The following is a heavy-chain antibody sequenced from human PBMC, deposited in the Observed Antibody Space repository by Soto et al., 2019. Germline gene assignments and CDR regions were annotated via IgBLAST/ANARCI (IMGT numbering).Heavy chain of an antibody. V-gene: IGHV3-30*18. Sequence: QVQLVESGGGVVQPGRSLRLSCAASGFTFSSYDMHWVRQAPGKGLEWVAVTSYDGSKKYHADSVKGRFTISRDNSKNTLYLQMNSLRAEDTAVYYCAKGVGAAPILPDYWGQGTLVTVSS. CDR3: AKGVGAAPILPDY. CDR2: TSYDGSKK. CDR1: GFTFSSYD. D-gene: IGHD1-26*01. J-gene: IGHJ4*02.